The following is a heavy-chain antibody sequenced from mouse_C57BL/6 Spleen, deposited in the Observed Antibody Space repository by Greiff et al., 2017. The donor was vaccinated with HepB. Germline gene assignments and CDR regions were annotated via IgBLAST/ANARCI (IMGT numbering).Heavy chain of an antibody. CDR3: ARGIYDGYYVDY. Sequence: LQQSGPELVKPGASVKLSCKASGYTFTSYDINGVKQRPGQGLEGIGGIYPRGGSTKYNEKLKGKATLTVDTSSSTAYMELHSLTSEDSAVYFCARGIYDGYYVDYWGQGTTLTVSS. CDR2: IYPRGGST. CDR1: GYTFTSYD. D-gene: IGHD2-3*01. V-gene: IGHV1-85*01. J-gene: IGHJ2*01.